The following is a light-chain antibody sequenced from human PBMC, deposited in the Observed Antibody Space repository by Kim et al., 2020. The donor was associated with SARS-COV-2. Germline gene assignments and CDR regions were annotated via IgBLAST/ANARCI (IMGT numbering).Light chain of an antibody. V-gene: IGLV2-23*02. J-gene: IGLJ2*01. CDR2: DVS. CDR1: SRDVGSYNL. CDR3: CSCAGSSTVV. Sequence: GQSITLYCTGTSRDVGSYNLVSWYQQHPGKATSLMIYDVSKRPLGVSNRFSGSKSGNTASLTISGLQAEDEADYYRCSCAGSSTVVFGGGTQLTVL.